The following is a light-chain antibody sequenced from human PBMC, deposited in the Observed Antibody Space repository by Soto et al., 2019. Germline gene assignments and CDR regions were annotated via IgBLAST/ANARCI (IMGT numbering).Light chain of an antibody. CDR2: GAS. CDR1: QTLSSRH. V-gene: IGKV3D-15*01. CDR3: QQYSNWPPIT. Sequence: VLTQSPGTLSLSPVERATLSCRASQTLSSRHLAWYQQKPGQAPRLLIYGASNRATGIPARFSGSGSGTEFTLTISSLQSEDFAVYYCQQYSNWPPITFGQGTRLEIK. J-gene: IGKJ5*01.